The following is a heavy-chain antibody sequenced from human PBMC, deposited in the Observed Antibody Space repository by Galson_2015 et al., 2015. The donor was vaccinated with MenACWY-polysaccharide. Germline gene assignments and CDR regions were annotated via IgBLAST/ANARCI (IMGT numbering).Heavy chain of an antibody. V-gene: IGHV3-23*01. CDR1: GFTFSSYA. CDR2: ISGSGGST. CDR3: AKDRYSSSWYFDY. D-gene: IGHD6-13*01. J-gene: IGHJ4*02. Sequence: SLRLSCAASGFTFSSYAMSWVRQVPGKGLEWVSGISGSGGSTYYADSVEGRFTTSRDNSKNMLYLQMDSLRAEDTAVYYCAKDRYSSSWYFDYWGQGTLVTVSS.